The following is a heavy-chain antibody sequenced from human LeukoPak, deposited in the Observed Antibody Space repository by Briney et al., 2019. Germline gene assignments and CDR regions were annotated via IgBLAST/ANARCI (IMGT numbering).Heavy chain of an antibody. V-gene: IGHV4-39*01. CDR3: ARHPRTVTTFEP. CDR1: GGSISSSSYY. D-gene: IGHD4-11*01. Sequence: PSETLSLTCTVSGGSISSSSYYWGWIRPPPGKGLEWIGSIYYSGSTYYNPSLKSRVTISVDTSKNQFSLKLSSVTAADTAVYYCARHPRTVTTFEPSGQGTLVTVSS. J-gene: IGHJ5*02. CDR2: IYYSGST.